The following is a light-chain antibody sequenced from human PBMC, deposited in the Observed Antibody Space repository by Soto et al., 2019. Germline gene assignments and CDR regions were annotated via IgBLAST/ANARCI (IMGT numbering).Light chain of an antibody. CDR1: QSVSSSY. CDR2: GAS. J-gene: IGKJ3*01. CDR3: QHYSSSPPEFT. V-gene: IGKV3-20*01. Sequence: EIVLTQSPATLSLSPGERATLSCRASQSVSSSYLAWYQQRPGQAPRLLIFGASYWATGIPDRFSGSGSGTDFTLTISRLEPEDFAVYYCQHYSSSPPEFTFGPGTKVDSK.